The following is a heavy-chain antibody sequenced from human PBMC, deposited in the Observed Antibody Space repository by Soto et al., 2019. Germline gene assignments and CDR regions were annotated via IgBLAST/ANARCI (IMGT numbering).Heavy chain of an antibody. CDR2: IYDGGTT. J-gene: IGHJ4*02. CDR3: ARGPSGDKIDY. CDR1: GGSISSAAYC. Sequence: QVQLQESGPRLVSPSQTLSLTCTVSGGSISSAAYCWSWIRQSPDKGLEWIGHIYDGGTTYSSPSLKGRVTLSADTSETHFSLKLSSVSAADTAVYYCARGPSGDKIDYWGQGIQVTVSS. D-gene: IGHD7-27*01. V-gene: IGHV4-30-4*01.